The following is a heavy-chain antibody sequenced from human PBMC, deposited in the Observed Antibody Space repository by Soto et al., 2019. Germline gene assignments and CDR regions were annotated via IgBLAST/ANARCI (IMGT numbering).Heavy chain of an antibody. CDR2: MNPNSGNT. Sequence: GASVKVSCKASGYTFTSYDINWVRQATGQGLEWMGWMNPNSGNTGYAQKFQGRVTMTRNTSISTAYMELSSLRSEDTAVYYCARQYSSSWNLQDYYYYMDVWGKGTTVTVSS. V-gene: IGHV1-8*01. CDR1: GYTFTSYD. J-gene: IGHJ6*03. CDR3: ARQYSSSWNLQDYYYYMDV. D-gene: IGHD6-13*01.